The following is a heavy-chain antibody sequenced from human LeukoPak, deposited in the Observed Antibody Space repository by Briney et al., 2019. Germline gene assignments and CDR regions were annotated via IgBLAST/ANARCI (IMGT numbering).Heavy chain of an antibody. Sequence: PSETLSLTCAVYGGSFSGYYWSWIRQPPGKGLEWIGEIYHSGSTNYNPSLKIRVTISVDKSKNQFSLKLSSVTAADTAVYYCARGSPYYYDSSGYQSHLAFDIWGQGTVVTVSS. CDR1: GGSFSGYY. CDR2: IYHSGST. CDR3: ARGSPYYYDSSGYQSHLAFDI. D-gene: IGHD3-22*01. J-gene: IGHJ3*02. V-gene: IGHV4-34*01.